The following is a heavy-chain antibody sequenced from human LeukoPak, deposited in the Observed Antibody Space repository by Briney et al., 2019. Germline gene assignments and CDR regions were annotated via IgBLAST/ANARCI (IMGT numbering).Heavy chain of an antibody. J-gene: IGHJ3*02. D-gene: IGHD6-6*01. Sequence: SETLSLTCTVSGGSISSYYWSWIRQPPGKGLEWIGYIYYSGSTNYNPSLKSRVTISVDTSKNQFSLKLSSVTAADTAVYYCAIGRYSSSDAFDIWGQGTMVTVSS. CDR2: IYYSGST. V-gene: IGHV4-59*01. CDR3: AIGRYSSSDAFDI. CDR1: GGSISSYY.